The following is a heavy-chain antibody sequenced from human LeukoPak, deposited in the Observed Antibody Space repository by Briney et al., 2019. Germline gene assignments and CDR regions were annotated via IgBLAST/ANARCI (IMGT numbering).Heavy chain of an antibody. D-gene: IGHD4/OR15-4a*01. V-gene: IGHV3-30-3*01. CDR3: AKDGSGGANAFDI. J-gene: IGHJ3*02. Sequence: PGGSLRLSCAASGFTFSSYALHWVRQAPGKGLEWVAVISYDGSNKYYADSVKGRFTISRDNSKNTLYLQMNSLRAEDTAVYYCAKDGSGGANAFDIWGLGTMVTVSS. CDR1: GFTFSSYA. CDR2: ISYDGSNK.